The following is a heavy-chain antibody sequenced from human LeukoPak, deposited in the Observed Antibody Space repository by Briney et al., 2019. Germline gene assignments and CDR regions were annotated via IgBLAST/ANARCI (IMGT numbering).Heavy chain of an antibody. CDR1: GFTFSSYE. V-gene: IGHV3-48*03. D-gene: IGHD3-22*01. CDR3: ARGESRHSYYYDSSGPSSH. CDR2: ISSSGSII. J-gene: IGHJ4*02. Sequence: RGSLGLSCAASGFTFSSYEMNWVRQAPGKGLEWVSYISSSGSIIYYADSVKGRFTISRDNAKNSLYLQMNSLRAEDTAVYYCARGESRHSYYYDSSGPSSHWGQGTLVTVSS.